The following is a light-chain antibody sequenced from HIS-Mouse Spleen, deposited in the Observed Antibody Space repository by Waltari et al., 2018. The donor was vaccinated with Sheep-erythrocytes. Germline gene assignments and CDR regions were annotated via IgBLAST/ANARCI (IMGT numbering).Light chain of an antibody. V-gene: IGLV2-11*01. CDR1: RSDVGCYNY. Sequence: QSALTQPRSVSRSPGHAVTISCTCTRSDVGCYNYVSWYQQHPGKAPKLMIYEVSKRPSGVPDRFSGSKSGNTASLTISGLQAEDEADYYCCSYAGSYNHVFATGTKVTVL. CDR3: CSYAGSYNHV. CDR2: EVS. J-gene: IGLJ1*01.